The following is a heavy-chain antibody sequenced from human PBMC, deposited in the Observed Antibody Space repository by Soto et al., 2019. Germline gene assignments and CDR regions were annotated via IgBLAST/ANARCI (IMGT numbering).Heavy chain of an antibody. Sequence: QVQIVQSGAEVKKPGASVKISCKDSGYTFSNYITHWVRQAPGERLEWMGWINAANGNTKYSQKFQGRVTITRDTSATTIYMDLSSLRSEDTGVYYYAKEPAVAGMLALDFWGQGTLVTVSS. CDR2: INAANGNT. V-gene: IGHV1-3*01. CDR1: GYTFSNYI. CDR3: AKEPAVAGMLALDF. J-gene: IGHJ4*02. D-gene: IGHD6-19*01.